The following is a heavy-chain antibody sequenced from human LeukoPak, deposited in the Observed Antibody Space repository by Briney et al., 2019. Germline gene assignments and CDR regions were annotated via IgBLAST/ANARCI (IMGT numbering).Heavy chain of an antibody. CDR2: IYHSGST. CDR1: GGSISSGGYY. V-gene: IGHV4-30-2*01. CDR3: ARWGLSIAARRNAFDI. D-gene: IGHD6-6*01. Sequence: SQTLSLTCTVSGGSISSGGYYWSWIRQPPGKGLEWIGYIYHSGSTYYNPSLKSRVTISVDRSKNQFSLKLSSVTAADTAVYYCARWGLSIAARRNAFDIWGQGTMVTVSS. J-gene: IGHJ3*02.